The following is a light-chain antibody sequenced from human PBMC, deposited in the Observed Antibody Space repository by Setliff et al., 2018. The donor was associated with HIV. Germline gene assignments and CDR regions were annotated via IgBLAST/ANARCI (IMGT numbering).Light chain of an antibody. CDR1: SSDVGSYNF. CDR3: CSYAGTNTYV. V-gene: IGLV2-23*02. J-gene: IGLJ1*01. Sequence: QSVLTQPAPVSGSSGQSITISCTGSSSDVGSYNFVSWYQQHPGKAPKLMIYQVNKRPSGVSNRFSGSKSGNTASLTISGLQAEDETDYYCCSYAGTNTYVFGTGTKVTVL. CDR2: QVN.